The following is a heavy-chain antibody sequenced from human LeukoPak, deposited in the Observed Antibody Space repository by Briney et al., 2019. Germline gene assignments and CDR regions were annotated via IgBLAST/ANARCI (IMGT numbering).Heavy chain of an antibody. V-gene: IGHV1-2*02. CDR1: GYTFTGYY. CDR3: AVAAAGRGDAFDI. Sequence: GASVKVSRKASGYTFTGYYMHWVRQAPGQGLEWMGWINPNSGGTNYAQKFQGRVTMTRDTSISTAYMELSRLRSDDTAVYYCAVAAAGRGDAFDIWGQGTMVAVSS. D-gene: IGHD6-13*01. CDR2: INPNSGGT. J-gene: IGHJ3*02.